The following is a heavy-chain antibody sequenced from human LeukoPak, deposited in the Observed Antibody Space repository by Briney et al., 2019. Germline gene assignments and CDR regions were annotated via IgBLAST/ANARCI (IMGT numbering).Heavy chain of an antibody. CDR3: ARDHRYGSSDWWYYYYGMDV. D-gene: IGHD2-15*01. Sequence: GGSLRLSCAASGFTFSSNYMSWVRQAPGKGLGWVSVIYSGGSTYYSDSVNGRFTISRDNSKNTLYLQMNSLRAEDTAVYYCARDHRYGSSDWWYYYYGMDVWGQGTTVTVSS. CDR2: IYSGGST. J-gene: IGHJ6*02. CDR1: GFTFSSNY. V-gene: IGHV3-53*01.